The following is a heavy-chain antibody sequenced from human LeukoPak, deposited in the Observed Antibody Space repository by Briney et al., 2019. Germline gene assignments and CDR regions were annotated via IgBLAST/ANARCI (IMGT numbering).Heavy chain of an antibody. V-gene: IGHV4-59*01. Sequence: PSETLSLTCSVSGGSISNYYWSWIRQPPGKGLEWIGYIYYSGSTKYNSSLKSRVTISVQTSNNQFSLKLSSVTAADTAVYYCARSSSILTNPTLDYWGRGTLVTVSS. D-gene: IGHD2-21*01. CDR3: ARSSSILTNPTLDY. J-gene: IGHJ4*02. CDR1: GGSISNYY. CDR2: IYYSGST.